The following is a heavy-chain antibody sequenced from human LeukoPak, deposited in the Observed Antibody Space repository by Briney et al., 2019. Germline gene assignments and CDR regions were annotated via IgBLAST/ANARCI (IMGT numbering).Heavy chain of an antibody. J-gene: IGHJ4*02. CDR1: GFTFSTYW. CDR3: ATDRGYSSFDY. V-gene: IGHV3-7*01. CDR2: IHPDGSQK. D-gene: IGHD3-22*01. Sequence: GGSLRLSCEGSGFTFSTYWMDWVRQSPGKRLEWVASIHPDGSQKDYGESVKGRFSISRGNAKKSLYLQMNSLRAEDTATYYCATDRGYSSFDYWGQGTLVTVSS.